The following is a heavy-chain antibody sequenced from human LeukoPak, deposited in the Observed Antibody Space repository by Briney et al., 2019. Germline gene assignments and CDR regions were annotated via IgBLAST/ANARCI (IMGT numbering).Heavy chain of an antibody. Sequence: ASVKVSCKASGYTFTGYNMHWVRQAPGQGLEWMGWINPNSGGTNYAQKFQGRVTMTRDTSISTAYMELSRLRSDDTAVYYCARAGLYYDSSGYYSGWFNPWGQGTLVTVSS. D-gene: IGHD3-22*01. J-gene: IGHJ5*02. CDR3: ARAGLYYDSSGYYSGWFNP. V-gene: IGHV1-2*02. CDR1: GYTFTGYN. CDR2: INPNSGGT.